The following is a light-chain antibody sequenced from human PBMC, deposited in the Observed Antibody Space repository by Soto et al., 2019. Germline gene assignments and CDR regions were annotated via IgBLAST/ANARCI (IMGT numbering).Light chain of an antibody. CDR2: KVS. CDR3: MQGTHWPPYT. CDR1: QSLAYSDGNTY. Sequence: DVVMTQSPLSLPVTLGQPASISCRSSQSLAYSDGNTYLNWFQQRPGQSPRRLIYKVSNRDSGVQDRCSGSGSGTDVTLKISSVEAEDVGVYDCMQGTHWPPYTFGQGTKLEIK. V-gene: IGKV2-30*01. J-gene: IGKJ2*01.